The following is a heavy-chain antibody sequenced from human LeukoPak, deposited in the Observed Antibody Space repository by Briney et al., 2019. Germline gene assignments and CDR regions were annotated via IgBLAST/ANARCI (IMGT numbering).Heavy chain of an antibody. V-gene: IGHV3-7*01. J-gene: IGHJ4*02. CDR2: IKQDGSEK. D-gene: IGHD3/OR15-3a*01. CDR3: ARDGPFDY. Sequence: PGGSLRLSCAASGFTFSSYWMSWVRQAPGKGLEWVANIKQDGSEKYYVDSVKGRFTISRDNVKDSVYLQMNSLTAEDTAVYYCARDGPFDYWRQGTLVTVSS. CDR1: GFTFSSYW.